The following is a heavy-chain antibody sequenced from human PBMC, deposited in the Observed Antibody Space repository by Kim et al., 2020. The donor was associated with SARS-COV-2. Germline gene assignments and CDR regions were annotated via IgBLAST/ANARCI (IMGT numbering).Heavy chain of an antibody. Sequence: STICAQKVQGRVTLTTATSTSTVYIQLSSLRSEDTAVYYCARDGDRWNFDYWGQGALVTVSS. CDR3: ARDGDRWNFDY. J-gene: IGHJ4*02. CDR2: ST. V-gene: IGHV1-46*01. D-gene: IGHD7-27*01.